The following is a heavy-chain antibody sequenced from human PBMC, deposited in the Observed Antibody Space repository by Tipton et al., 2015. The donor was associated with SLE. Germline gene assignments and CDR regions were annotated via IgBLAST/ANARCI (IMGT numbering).Heavy chain of an antibody. D-gene: IGHD3-10*01. Sequence: TLSLTCAVYGGSFSDYYWSRIRQPPGKGLEWIGEINHNGSTNYNPSLKSRVTISVDTSKNQFSLKLSSVTAADTAVYYCARELRAGYFDYWGQGTLVTVSS. V-gene: IGHV4-34*01. CDR1: GGSFSDYY. J-gene: IGHJ4*02. CDR2: INHNGST. CDR3: ARELRAGYFDY.